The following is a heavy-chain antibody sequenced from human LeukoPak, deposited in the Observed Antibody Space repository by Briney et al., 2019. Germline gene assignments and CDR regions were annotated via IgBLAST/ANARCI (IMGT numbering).Heavy chain of an antibody. D-gene: IGHD5-12*01. CDR1: GFTFSSYA. J-gene: IGHJ6*03. CDR2: ISGSGGST. CDR3: AKGSGYEHNYYYYYMDV. Sequence: GGSLRLSCAASGFTFSSYAMSWVRQAPGKGLEWVSAISGSGGSTYYADSVKGRFTISRDNSKNTLYLQMNSLRAEDTAVYYCAKGSGYEHNYYYYYMDVWGKGTTVTISS. V-gene: IGHV3-23*01.